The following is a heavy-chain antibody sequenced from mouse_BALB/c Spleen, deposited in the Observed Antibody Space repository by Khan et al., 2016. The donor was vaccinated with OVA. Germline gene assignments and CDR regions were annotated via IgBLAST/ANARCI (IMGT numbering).Heavy chain of an antibody. V-gene: IGHV5-6*01. CDR2: VSTGGSYT. CDR3: TRLAYYDDSEGFAY. D-gene: IGHD1-1*01. CDR1: GFTFSTYG. Sequence: EVELVESGGDLVKPGGSLKLSCAASGFTFSTYGMSWVRQTPDKRLEWVATVSTGGSYTYYTESVKGRVTLSRDNAKNPLYFHMSGLKSEDTAMFYCTRLAYYDDSEGFAYWGQGTLVTVSA. J-gene: IGHJ3*01.